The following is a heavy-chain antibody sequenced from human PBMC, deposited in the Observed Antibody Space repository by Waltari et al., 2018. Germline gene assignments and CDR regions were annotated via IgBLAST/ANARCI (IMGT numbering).Heavy chain of an antibody. CDR3: ARDDWAAAQPLREAYFDY. D-gene: IGHD6-13*01. CDR1: GGSISSSSYY. CDR2: IYYSGST. Sequence: QLQLQESGPGLVKPSETLSLTCTVSGGSISSSSYYWGWIRQPPGKGLEWIGSIYYSGSTYYNPSLKSRVTISVDTSKNQFSLELSSVTAADTAVYYCARDDWAAAQPLREAYFDYWGQGTLVTVSS. V-gene: IGHV4-39*07. J-gene: IGHJ4*02.